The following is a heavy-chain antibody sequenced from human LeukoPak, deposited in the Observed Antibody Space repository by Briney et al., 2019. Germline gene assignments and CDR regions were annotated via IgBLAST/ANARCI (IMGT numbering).Heavy chain of an antibody. D-gene: IGHD6-13*01. J-gene: IGHJ4*02. V-gene: IGHV3-7*01. CDR2: IKQDGSEK. Sequence: GGSLRLSCAASGFTFSSYWMSWVRQAPGKGLKWVANIKQDGSEKYYVDSVKGRFTISRDNAKNSLYLQMNSLRAEDTAVYYCARADNIGIAAAATAFDYWGQGTLVTVSS. CDR1: GFTFSSYW. CDR3: ARADNIGIAAAATAFDY.